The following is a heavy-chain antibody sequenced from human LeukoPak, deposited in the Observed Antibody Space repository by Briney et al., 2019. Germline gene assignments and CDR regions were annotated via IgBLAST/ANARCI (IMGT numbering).Heavy chain of an antibody. J-gene: IGHJ4*02. V-gene: IGHV3-48*03. CDR1: GFTFSSYE. CDR3: ARSYSSSSGSNY. CDR2: ISSSGSTI. Sequence: GGSLRLSCAASGFTFSSYEMNWVRQAPGKGLEWVSYISSSGSTIYYADSVKGRFTISRDNAKNSLYLLMNSLRAEDTAVYYCARSYSSSSGSNYWGQGTLVTVSS. D-gene: IGHD6-6*01.